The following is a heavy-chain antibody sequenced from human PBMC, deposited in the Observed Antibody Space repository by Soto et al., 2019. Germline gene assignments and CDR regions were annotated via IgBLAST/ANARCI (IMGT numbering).Heavy chain of an antibody. CDR2: INHSGST. V-gene: IGHV4-34*01. CDR3: AREGITGTTYGLDY. Sequence: QVQLQQWGAGLLKPSETLSLTCAVYGGSFSGYYWSWIRQPPGKGLEWIGEINHSGSTNYNPSLKSRVTISVDTSQNQFSLKLSSVTAADTAVYYCAREGITGTTYGLDYWGQGTLVTVSS. D-gene: IGHD1-7*01. CDR1: GGSFSGYY. J-gene: IGHJ4*02.